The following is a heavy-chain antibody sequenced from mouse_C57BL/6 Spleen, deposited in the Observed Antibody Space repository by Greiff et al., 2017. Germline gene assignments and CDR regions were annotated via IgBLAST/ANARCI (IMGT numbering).Heavy chain of an antibody. V-gene: IGHV1-59*01. CDR1: GYTFTSYW. D-gene: IGHD2-5*01. J-gene: IGHJ4*01. CDR3: ARAYYSNLYYAMDY. CDR2: IDPSDSYT. Sequence: VQLQQPGAELVRPGTSVKLSCKASGYTFTSYWMHWVKQRPGQGLEWIGVIDPSDSYTNYNQKFKGKATLTVDTSSSTAYMQLISLTSEDSAVYYCARAYYSNLYYAMDYWGQGTSVTVSS.